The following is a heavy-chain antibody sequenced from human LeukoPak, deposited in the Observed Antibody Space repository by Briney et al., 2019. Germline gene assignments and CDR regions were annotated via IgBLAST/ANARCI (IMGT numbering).Heavy chain of an antibody. CDR2: ISGSGGGT. CDR1: GFTFSSHG. D-gene: IGHD4-17*01. CDR3: AKSATTVTSNFDY. V-gene: IGHV3-23*01. Sequence: GGSLRFSCAASGFTFSSHGMSWVRQAPGKGLEWVSGISGSGGGTFYADSVRGRFTISRDNSKNTVYLQMNSLRAEDTAVYYCAKSATTVTSNFDYWGQGTLVTVSS. J-gene: IGHJ4*02.